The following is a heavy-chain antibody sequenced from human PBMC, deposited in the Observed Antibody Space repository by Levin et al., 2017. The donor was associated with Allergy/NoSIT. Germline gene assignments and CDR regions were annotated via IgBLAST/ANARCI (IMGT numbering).Heavy chain of an antibody. CDR1: GGSISSYY. V-gene: IGHV4-59*01. J-gene: IGHJ4*02. D-gene: IGHD5-24*01. CDR3: ATNVERTYYFDY. Sequence: PSETLSLTCTVSGGSISSYYWSWIRQPPGKGLEWIGYIYYSGSTNYNPSLKSRVTISVDTSKNQFSLKLSSVTAADTAVYYCATNVERTYYFDYWGQGTLVTVSS. CDR2: IYYSGST.